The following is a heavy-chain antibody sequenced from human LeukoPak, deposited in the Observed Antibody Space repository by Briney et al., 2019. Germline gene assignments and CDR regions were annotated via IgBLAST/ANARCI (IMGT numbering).Heavy chain of an antibody. D-gene: IGHD3-10*01. J-gene: IGHJ4*02. Sequence: SETLSLTCAVYGGSFSGYYWSWIRQPPGEGLEWIGEINHSGSTNYNPSLKSRVTISVDTSKNQFSLKLSSVTAADTAVYYCARRSYYYGSGSYYKREKYYFDYWGQGTLVTVSS. CDR2: INHSGST. V-gene: IGHV4-34*01. CDR3: ARRSYYYGSGSYYKREKYYFDY. CDR1: GGSFSGYY.